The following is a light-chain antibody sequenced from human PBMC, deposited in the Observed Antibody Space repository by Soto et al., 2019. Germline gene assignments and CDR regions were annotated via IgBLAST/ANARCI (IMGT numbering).Light chain of an antibody. CDR3: QQYNNWPRT. J-gene: IGKJ1*01. CDR2: GAS. CDR1: QSVSSN. V-gene: IGKV3-15*01. Sequence: EIVMTQSPATLSVSPGERATLSCRASQSVSSNVAWYQQKHGQAPRXLIYGASTRATGIPARFSGSGSGTELTITISSLKSEDGEVDEGQQYNNWPRTFGQGTKVDIK.